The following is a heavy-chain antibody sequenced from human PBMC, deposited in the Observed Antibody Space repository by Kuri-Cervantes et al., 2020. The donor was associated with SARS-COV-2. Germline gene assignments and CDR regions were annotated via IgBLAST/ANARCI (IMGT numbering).Heavy chain of an antibody. CDR2: IRGSDGST. Sequence: GGSLRLSCAASGFTFSSYAMNWVRQAPGKGLEWVSSIRGSDGSTYYADSVKGRFTISRDNSRNTVSLQMNNVRAEDTAVYYRAKAAQQLQDYYYYMDVWGKGTTVTVSS. D-gene: IGHD6-13*01. CDR1: GFTFSSYA. J-gene: IGHJ6*03. CDR3: AKAAQQLQDYYYYMDV. V-gene: IGHV3-23*01.